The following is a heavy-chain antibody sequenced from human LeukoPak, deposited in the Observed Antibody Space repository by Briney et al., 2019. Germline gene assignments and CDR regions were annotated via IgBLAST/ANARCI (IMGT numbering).Heavy chain of an antibody. J-gene: IGHJ4*02. D-gene: IGHD1-26*01. CDR1: GASITSYY. Sequence: SETLSLTCTVSGASITSYYWSWIRQPPGKGLEWIGYIYYSGSTTYKPSLKSRVTILVDTSKNQFSLKLSSVTAADTAVYYCARLSIVGATNFDYWGQGTLVTVSS. CDR3: ARLSIVGATNFDY. CDR2: IYYSGST. V-gene: IGHV4-59*08.